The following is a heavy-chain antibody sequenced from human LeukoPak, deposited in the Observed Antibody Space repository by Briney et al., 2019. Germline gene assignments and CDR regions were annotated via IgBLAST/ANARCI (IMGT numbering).Heavy chain of an antibody. CDR2: IKSKHDGETT. Sequence: PGGSLRLSCAASRFSFSTSWMSWVRQAPGKGLEWVGRIKSKHDGETTEYAAPVKGRFTISRDDSEGMVYLQMMSLKTEDTAVYYCCADTVDPLAQIDKWGQGALVTVSS. V-gene: IGHV3-15*01. CDR3: CADTVDPLAQIDK. D-gene: IGHD4-11*01. J-gene: IGHJ4*02. CDR1: RFSFSTSW.